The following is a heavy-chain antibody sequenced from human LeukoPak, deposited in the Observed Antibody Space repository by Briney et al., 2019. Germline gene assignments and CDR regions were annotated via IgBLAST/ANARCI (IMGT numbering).Heavy chain of an antibody. CDR1: GGSISSHY. Sequence: SETLSLTCTVSGGSISSHYRSWIRQPPGKGLEWIGYIHNSGSTKYNPSLESRVSMSVDTSKNQFSLRVTSVTAADTADTAVYYCARSLYGHYFDAWGHGALVTVSS. CDR2: IHNSGST. CDR3: ARSLYGHYFDA. D-gene: IGHD3-10*01. V-gene: IGHV4-59*11. J-gene: IGHJ4*01.